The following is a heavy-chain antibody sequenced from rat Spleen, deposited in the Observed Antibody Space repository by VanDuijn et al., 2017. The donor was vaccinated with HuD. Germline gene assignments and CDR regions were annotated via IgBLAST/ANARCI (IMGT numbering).Heavy chain of an antibody. J-gene: IGHJ2*01. CDR3: ARHAYGGYEAFDY. CDR1: GLSLTSNS. V-gene: IGHV2-47*01. CDR2: IWGDGST. Sequence: QVQLKESGPGLVQPSQTLSLTCTVSGLSLTSNSVSWIRQPPGKGLEWMGGIWGDGSTNYNSALKSRLSISRDTSKSQVFLKVTSLQPEDTGTYYCARHAYGGYEAFDYWGQGVMVTVSS. D-gene: IGHD1-11*01.